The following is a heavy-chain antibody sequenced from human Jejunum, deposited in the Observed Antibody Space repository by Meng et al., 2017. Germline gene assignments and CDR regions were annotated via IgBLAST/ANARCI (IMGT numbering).Heavy chain of an antibody. Sequence: GGSLRLSCVASGFTFSDYGMHWARQAPGKGLEWVALVWYDGSNKYYADSVKGRFSISRDNSKNTLYLDMSGLRDEDTAVYYCAKQWGSGNYLDYWGQGTQVTVSS. V-gene: IGHV3-33*06. J-gene: IGHJ4*02. CDR3: AKQWGSGNYLDY. CDR1: GFTFSDYG. CDR2: VWYDGSNK. D-gene: IGHD2-15*01.